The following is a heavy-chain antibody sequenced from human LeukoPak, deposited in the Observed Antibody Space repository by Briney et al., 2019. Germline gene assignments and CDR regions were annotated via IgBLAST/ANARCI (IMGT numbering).Heavy chain of an antibody. V-gene: IGHV1-69*06. CDR3: ARGLEYDYVWGSYREILDF. J-gene: IGHJ4*02. Sequence: SVMGSCNASRGTFSSYAISWVRQAPGQWLEWMAGIIHIFATANYAQKIQGRVTITADNSTSTSYIELNSVRYEDTGVYYCARGLEYDYVWGSYREILDFWGQGTLVSVSS. CDR1: RGTFSSYA. CDR2: IIHIFATA. D-gene: IGHD3-16*02.